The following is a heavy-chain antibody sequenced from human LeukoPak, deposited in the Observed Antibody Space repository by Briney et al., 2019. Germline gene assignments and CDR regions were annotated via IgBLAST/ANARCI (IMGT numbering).Heavy chain of an antibody. J-gene: IGHJ3*02. CDR1: GGSISSYY. D-gene: IGHD1-26*01. Sequence: SETLSLTCTVSGGSISSYYWSWIRQPPGKGLEWIGYIYYSGSTNYNPSLKSRVTISVDTSKNQFSLKLSSVTAADTAVYYCARLATIRLRARAFDIWGQGTMVTVSS. CDR3: ARLATIRLRARAFDI. CDR2: IYYSGST. V-gene: IGHV4-59*08.